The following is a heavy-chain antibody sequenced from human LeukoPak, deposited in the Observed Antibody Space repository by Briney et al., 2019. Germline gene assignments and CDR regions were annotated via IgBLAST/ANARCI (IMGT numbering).Heavy chain of an antibody. Sequence: GXSLRLSCAASGFTFSSYAMSWVRQAPGKGVEWVSAISGSGGSTYYADSVKGRFTISRDNSKNTLYLQMNSLRAEDTAVYYCAKDRAAASERVDYWGQGTLVTVSS. V-gene: IGHV3-23*01. D-gene: IGHD6-13*01. CDR3: AKDRAAASERVDY. CDR2: ISGSGGST. J-gene: IGHJ4*02. CDR1: GFTFSSYA.